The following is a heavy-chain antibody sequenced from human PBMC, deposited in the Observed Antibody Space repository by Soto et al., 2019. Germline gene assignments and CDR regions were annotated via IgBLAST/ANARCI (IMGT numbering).Heavy chain of an antibody. J-gene: IGHJ4*02. CDR1: GFSFDDYA. V-gene: IGHV3-9*01. CDR3: AKDPEVDCIGGSCYPT. D-gene: IGHD2-15*01. Sequence: EVQLVESGGGLVQPGRSLRLSCAASGFSFDDYAMHWVRQAPGKGLEWVSGINWNGGSLGHADSLRGRFTISRDNPKKSLYLQMNSLRPEDTAFYYCAKDPEVDCIGGSCYPTWGQGILVTVSS. CDR2: INWNGGSL.